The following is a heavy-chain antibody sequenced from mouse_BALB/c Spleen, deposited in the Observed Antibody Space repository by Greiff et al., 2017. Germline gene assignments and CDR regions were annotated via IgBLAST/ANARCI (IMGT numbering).Heavy chain of an antibody. J-gene: IGHJ2*01. Sequence: EVMLVESGPGLVKPSQSLSLTCTVTGYSITSDYAWNWIRQFPGNKLEWMGYISYSGSTSYNPSLKSRISITRDTSKNQFFLQLNSVTTEDTATYYCARGHYYGSSYHFDYWGQGTTLTVSS. CDR2: ISYSGST. D-gene: IGHD1-1*01. CDR3: ARGHYYGSSYHFDY. CDR1: GYSITSDYA. V-gene: IGHV3-2*02.